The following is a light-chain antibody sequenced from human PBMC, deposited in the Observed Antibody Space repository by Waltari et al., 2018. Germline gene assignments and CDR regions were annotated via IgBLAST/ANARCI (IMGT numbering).Light chain of an antibody. CDR2: QDY. CDR3: QSYDGINWV. J-gene: IGLJ3*02. V-gene: IGLV6-57*03. Sequence: NFMLTQPLSVSESPGKTVTISCTRSSGSIANNYVQWYQQRPGSAPATVIYQDYQRPSGVPDRFSGSVDSSSNSASLTISGLKTDDEADYYCQSYDGINWVFGGGTKLTVL. CDR1: SGSIANNY.